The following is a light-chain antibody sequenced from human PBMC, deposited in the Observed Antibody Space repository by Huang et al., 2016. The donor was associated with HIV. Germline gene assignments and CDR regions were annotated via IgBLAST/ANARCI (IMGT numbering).Light chain of an antibody. CDR1: QNINTY. CDR3: QQSYSTLFT. Sequence: DIQVTQSPSSLSASVGDRVTITCRASQNINTYLNWYHQKRGKAPKLLIYTASSLESGVPSRFSGSGSGTDFTLTISSLQPEDTATYYCQQSYSTLFTFGPGTKVDIK. V-gene: IGKV1-39*01. J-gene: IGKJ3*01. CDR2: TAS.